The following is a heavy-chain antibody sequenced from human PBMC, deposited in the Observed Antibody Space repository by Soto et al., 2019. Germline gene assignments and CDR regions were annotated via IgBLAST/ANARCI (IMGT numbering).Heavy chain of an antibody. CDR1: GFTFSSYA. V-gene: IGHV3-30-3*01. CDR2: ISYDGSNK. D-gene: IGHD6-6*01. J-gene: IGHJ4*02. CDR3: ASRPPRLTWGSDSTSYLLDY. Sequence: GGSLRLSCAASGFTFSSYAMHWVRQAPGKGLEWVAVISYDGSNKYYADSVKGRFTISRDNSKNTLYLQMNSLRAEDTAVYYCASRPPRLTWGSDSTSYLLDYWGQGTLVTVSS.